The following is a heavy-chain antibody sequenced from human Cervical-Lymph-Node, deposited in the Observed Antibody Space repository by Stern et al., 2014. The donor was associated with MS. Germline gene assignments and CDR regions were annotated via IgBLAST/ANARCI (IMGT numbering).Heavy chain of an antibody. J-gene: IGHJ6*02. V-gene: IGHV1-69*01. D-gene: IGHD3-9*01. CDR2: IIPIFGVT. CDR1: GGTFRSYG. CDR3: ARHFDWLLGAEDYGMDV. Sequence: VHLVESGAEVKQPGSSVNVSCKASGGTFRSYGFSWVRQAPGKGLEWMGGIIPIFGVTNYEQKYQGRVTIIADESTNTVYMELSSLRSEDTAVYYCARHFDWLLGAEDYGMDVWGQGTTVTVSS.